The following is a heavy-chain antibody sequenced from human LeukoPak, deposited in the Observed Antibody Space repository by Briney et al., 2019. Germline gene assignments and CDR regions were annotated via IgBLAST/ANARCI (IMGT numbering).Heavy chain of an antibody. Sequence: GSLRLSCAASGFSFSNYVMHWVRQAPGKGLEWIGYIYHSGSTNYNPSLKSRVTISVDTSKNQFSLKLSSVTAADTAVYYCARGGGYASPIGYWGQGALVTVSS. J-gene: IGHJ4*02. D-gene: IGHD5-12*01. CDR1: GFSFSNYV. V-gene: IGHV4-59*01. CDR3: ARGGGYASPIGY. CDR2: IYHSGST.